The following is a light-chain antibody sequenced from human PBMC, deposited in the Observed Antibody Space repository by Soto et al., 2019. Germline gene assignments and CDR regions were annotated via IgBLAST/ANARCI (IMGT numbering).Light chain of an antibody. CDR1: QSVSSSY. J-gene: IGKJ5*01. V-gene: IGKV3-20*01. Sequence: EIVLTQSPGTLSLSPGERATLSCRASQSVSSSYLAWYQQKTGQAPRLLIYGASSRATGIPDRFSGSGSETVFTLTISRLEPEDFAVYYCQQYGSSPPTTFGQGTRLEIK. CDR2: GAS. CDR3: QQYGSSPPTT.